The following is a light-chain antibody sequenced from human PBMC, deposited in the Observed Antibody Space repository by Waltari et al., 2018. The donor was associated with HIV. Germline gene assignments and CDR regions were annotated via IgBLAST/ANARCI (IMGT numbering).Light chain of an antibody. J-gene: IGLJ3*02. CDR3: TSYTTSDTLR. Sequence: QSVLTQPASVSGSPGQSVTISCTGTSSDFGFDNYVPWYQQYPGTAPTLIIYEVSSRPSGVSDPFSGSKSCTTASLTISGLQNEDEADYFCTSYTTSDTLRFGGGTKVTVL. CDR2: EVS. V-gene: IGLV2-14*03. CDR1: SSDFGFDNY.